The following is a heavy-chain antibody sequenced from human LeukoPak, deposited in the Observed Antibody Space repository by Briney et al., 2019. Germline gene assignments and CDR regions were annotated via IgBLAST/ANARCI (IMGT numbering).Heavy chain of an antibody. CDR1: GYSFTSYW. D-gene: IGHD3-22*01. V-gene: IGHV5-51*01. CDR3: ARWYYYDGSGYYPFDY. Sequence: GESLKISCKGSGYSFTSYWIGWVRQMPGKGLEWMGIIYPGDSDTRYSPSFQGQVTISADESISTAYLQWSSLKASDTAMYYCARWYYYDGSGYYPFDYWGQGTLVTVSS. J-gene: IGHJ4*02. CDR2: IYPGDSDT.